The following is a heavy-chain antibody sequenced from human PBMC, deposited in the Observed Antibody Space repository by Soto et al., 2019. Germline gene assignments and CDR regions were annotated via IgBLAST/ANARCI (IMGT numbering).Heavy chain of an antibody. CDR1: GGSIISSNW. D-gene: IGHD3-9*01. CDR2: IYHSGST. V-gene: IGHV4-4*02. Sequence: ETLSLTCAVSGGSIISSNWWNWVRQPPGKGLEWIGEIYHSGSTYYKPSLKSRVAMSVDTSKNQFSLKLTSATAADTAVYYCARRDWSGSTSHFYFDYWGQGVLVTVSS. J-gene: IGHJ4*02. CDR3: ARRDWSGSTSHFYFDY.